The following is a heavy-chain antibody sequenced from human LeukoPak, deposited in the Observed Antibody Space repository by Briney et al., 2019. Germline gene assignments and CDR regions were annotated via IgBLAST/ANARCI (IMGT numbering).Heavy chain of an antibody. Sequence: PGGSLRLSCAASGFTFSSYAMSWVRQAPGKGLEWVSVIYSGGSTYYADSVKGRFTISRDNSKNTLYPQMNSLRAEDTAVYYCARDTAAAGTGYFDYWGQGTLVTVSS. J-gene: IGHJ4*02. CDR3: ARDTAAAGTGYFDY. CDR1: GFTFSSYA. V-gene: IGHV3-66*01. D-gene: IGHD6-13*01. CDR2: IYSGGST.